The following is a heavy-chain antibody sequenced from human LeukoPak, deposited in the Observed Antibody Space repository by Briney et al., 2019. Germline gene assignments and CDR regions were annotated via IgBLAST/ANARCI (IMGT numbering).Heavy chain of an antibody. V-gene: IGHV4-59*01. CDR3: ARDGGNMWFGEALSYYYGMDV. CDR1: GGSISSYY. J-gene: IGHJ6*04. Sequence: SETLSLTSTVSGGSISSYYWSWIRQPPGKGLEWIGYIYYSGSTNYNPSLKSRVTISVDTSKNQFSLKLSSVTAADTAVYYCARDGGNMWFGEALSYYYGMDVWGKGTTVTVSS. D-gene: IGHD3-10*01. CDR2: IYYSGST.